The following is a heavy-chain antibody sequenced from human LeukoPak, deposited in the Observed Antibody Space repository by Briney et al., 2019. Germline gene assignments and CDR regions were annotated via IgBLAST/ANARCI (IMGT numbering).Heavy chain of an antibody. CDR2: IIPIFGTA. V-gene: IGHV1-69*05. Sequence: SVKLSCKASGATFSSYAISWVRQASGQGLEWKGGIIPIFGTANSAQKFQGRVTITTDESTSTAYMELSSLRSEDTAVYYCAREVWDGGNFLGYWETDDAFDIWGQGTMVTISS. CDR3: AREVWDGGNFLGYWETDDAFDI. D-gene: IGHD4-23*01. J-gene: IGHJ3*02. CDR1: GATFSSYA.